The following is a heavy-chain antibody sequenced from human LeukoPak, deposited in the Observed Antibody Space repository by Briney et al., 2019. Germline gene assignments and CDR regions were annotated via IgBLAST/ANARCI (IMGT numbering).Heavy chain of an antibody. Sequence: KAGGSLRLSCAASGFTFSSYSMNWVRQAPGKGLEWVSSISSSSSYIYYADSVKGRFTISRDNAKNSLYLQMNSLRAEDTAVYYCARGGSGGSCYSPWGQGTLVTVSS. V-gene: IGHV3-21*01. J-gene: IGHJ5*02. CDR3: ARGGSGGSCYSP. CDR1: GFTFSSYS. CDR2: ISSSSSYI. D-gene: IGHD2-15*01.